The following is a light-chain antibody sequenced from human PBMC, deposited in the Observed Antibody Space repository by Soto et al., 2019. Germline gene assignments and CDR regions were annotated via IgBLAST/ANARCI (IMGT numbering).Light chain of an antibody. CDR3: QSYDSRLSGVV. CDR2: GNS. J-gene: IGLJ2*01. Sequence: QSVLTQPPSVSGAPGQRVTISCTASSSNIGAGYDVHWYQQLPGTAPKLLIYGNSNRPSGVPDRFSGSKSGTSASLAITGLQAEDEADYYCQSYDSRLSGVVFGGGTQQTVL. V-gene: IGLV1-40*01. CDR1: SSNIGAGYD.